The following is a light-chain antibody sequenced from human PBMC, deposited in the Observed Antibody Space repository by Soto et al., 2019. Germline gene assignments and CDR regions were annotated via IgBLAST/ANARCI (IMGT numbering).Light chain of an antibody. V-gene: IGLV1-40*01. CDR3: QSYDSSLSGSGV. J-gene: IGLJ3*02. CDR1: YSNIGAGYE. Sequence: QSALTQPPSVSGAPGQRVTISCTGSYSNIGAGYEVHWYQQIPGTAPKLLISGHNNRPSGVPDRFFGSKSGTSASLTIIGLRAEDEADYYCQSYDSSLSGSGVFGGGTKVTVL. CDR2: GHN.